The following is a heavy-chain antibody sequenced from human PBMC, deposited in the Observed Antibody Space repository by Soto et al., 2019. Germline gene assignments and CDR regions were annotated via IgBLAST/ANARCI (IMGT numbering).Heavy chain of an antibody. CDR2: IYYSGRT. V-gene: IGHV4-59*01. CDR1: GGSISTYY. J-gene: IGHJ5*02. Sequence: QLQLQESGPGLVKPSETLSLTCTVSGGSISTYYWNWIRQPPGKGLEWIGDIYYSGRTNYNPSLQSRFAISVDMSKHQFSLNLRAVTPADPAVYYCARGRGYSGQRRGWFDPWGQGTLVTVSS. CDR3: ARGRGYSGQRRGWFDP. D-gene: IGHD5-12*01.